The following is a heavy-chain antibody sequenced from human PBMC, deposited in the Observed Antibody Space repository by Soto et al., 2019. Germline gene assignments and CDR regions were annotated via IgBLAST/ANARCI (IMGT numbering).Heavy chain of an antibody. CDR1: GFTISSYW. CDR3: ARDRYSYYDFWSGSLPYYYFGMDV. J-gene: IGHJ6*02. Sequence: PGGSLRLSCAASGFTISSYWMSWVRQAAGKGLEWVANIKQDGSEKYYVDSVKGRFTISRDNAKNSLSLQMNSLRAEDTAVYYCARDRYSYYDFWSGSLPYYYFGMDVWGQGTTVTVSS. V-gene: IGHV3-7*01. D-gene: IGHD3-3*01. CDR2: IKQDGSEK.